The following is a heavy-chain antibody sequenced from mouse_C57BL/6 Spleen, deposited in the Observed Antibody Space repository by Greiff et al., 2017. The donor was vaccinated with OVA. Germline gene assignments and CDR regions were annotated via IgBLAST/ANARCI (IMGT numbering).Heavy chain of an antibody. CDR3: ARRGAQATGFDY. D-gene: IGHD3-2*02. CDR2: IYPGSGST. V-gene: IGHV1-55*01. CDR1: GYTFTSYW. J-gene: IGHJ2*01. Sequence: QVQLQQPGAELVKPGASVKMSCKASGYTFTSYWITWVKQRPGQGLEWIGDIYPGSGSTNYNEKFKSKATLTVDPSSSTAYMHLSSLTSEDSAVYDCARRGAQATGFDYWGQGTTLTVSS.